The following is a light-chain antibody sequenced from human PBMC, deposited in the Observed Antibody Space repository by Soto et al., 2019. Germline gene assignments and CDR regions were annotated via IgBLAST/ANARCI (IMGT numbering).Light chain of an antibody. Sequence: QSALTQPRSVSGFPGQSVAISCTGTSSDVGGYNYVSWYQQHPGKAPKLMIYDVSKRPSGVPDRFSGSKSGNTASLTISGLQAEDEADYYCCSYAGSPYVFGTETKLTVL. CDR1: SSDVGGYNY. V-gene: IGLV2-11*01. CDR2: DVS. CDR3: CSYAGSPYV. J-gene: IGLJ1*01.